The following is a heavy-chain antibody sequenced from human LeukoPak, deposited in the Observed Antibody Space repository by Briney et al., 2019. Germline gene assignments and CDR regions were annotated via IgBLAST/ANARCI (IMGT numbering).Heavy chain of an antibody. Sequence: SETLSLTCAVSGGSISSNNWWGWVRQPPGKGLEWIGEIYHSGSPNYNPSLKSRVTISVDKSRNHFSLNLSSVTAADTAVYYCARVNINNWHSCDYWGQGTLVTVPS. CDR2: IYHSGSP. D-gene: IGHD1-1*01. V-gene: IGHV4-4*02. CDR3: ARVNINNWHSCDY. J-gene: IGHJ4*02. CDR1: GGSISSNNW.